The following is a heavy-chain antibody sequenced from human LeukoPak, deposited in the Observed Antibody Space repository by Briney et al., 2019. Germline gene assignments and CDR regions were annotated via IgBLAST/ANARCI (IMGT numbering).Heavy chain of an antibody. Sequence: SETLSLTCAVSGGSISSNNWWGWVRQPPGKGLEWIGEIYHSGSPNYNPSLKSRVTISVDKSRNHFSLNLSSVTAADTAVYYCARVNINNWHSCDYWGQGTLVTVPS. CDR2: IYHSGSP. D-gene: IGHD1-1*01. V-gene: IGHV4-4*02. CDR3: ARVNINNWHSCDY. J-gene: IGHJ4*02. CDR1: GGSISSNNW.